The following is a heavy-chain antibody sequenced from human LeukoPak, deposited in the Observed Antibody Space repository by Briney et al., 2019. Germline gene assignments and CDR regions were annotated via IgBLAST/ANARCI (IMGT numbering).Heavy chain of an antibody. Sequence: GGSLRLSCAASGFTFSSYSMNWVRQAPGKGLEWVSSISSSSSYIYYADSVKGRFTISRDNAKNSLYLQMNSLRAEDTAVYYCARGSNYYGSGSYWVRNEYFQHWGQGTLVTVSS. CDR2: ISSSSSYI. CDR3: ARGSNYYGSGSYWVRNEYFQH. V-gene: IGHV3-21*01. CDR1: GFTFSSYS. J-gene: IGHJ1*01. D-gene: IGHD3-10*01.